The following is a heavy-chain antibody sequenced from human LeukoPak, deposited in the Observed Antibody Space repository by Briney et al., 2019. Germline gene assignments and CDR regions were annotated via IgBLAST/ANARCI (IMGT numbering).Heavy chain of an antibody. Sequence: PSQTLSLTCTVSGGSISSGSYYWSWIRQPAGKGLEWIGRIYTGGSTNYNPSLKSRVTISVDTSKNQFSLKLSSVTATDTAVYYCARHRGSSSNFDYWGQGTLVTVSS. CDR1: GGSISSGSYY. J-gene: IGHJ4*02. D-gene: IGHD6-6*01. CDR2: IYTGGST. V-gene: IGHV4-61*02. CDR3: ARHRGSSSNFDY.